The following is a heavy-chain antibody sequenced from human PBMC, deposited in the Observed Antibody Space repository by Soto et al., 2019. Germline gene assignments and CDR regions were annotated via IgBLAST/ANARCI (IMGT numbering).Heavy chain of an antibody. Sequence: EVQLLESGGALVQPGGSLRLSCAASGFTFSSSAMNWVRQAPGKGLEWVSTITISGGSTSYADSVKGRFTISRDNSKNTLYLQMNSLRAEDTAVYYCASSLSGSYYYWGQGALVTVSS. CDR1: GFTFSSSA. D-gene: IGHD1-26*01. CDR3: ASSLSGSYYY. V-gene: IGHV3-23*01. CDR2: ITISGGST. J-gene: IGHJ4*02.